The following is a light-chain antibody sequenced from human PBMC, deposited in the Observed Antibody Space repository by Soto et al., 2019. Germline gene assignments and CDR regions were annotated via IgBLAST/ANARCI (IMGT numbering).Light chain of an antibody. CDR2: EVS. Sequence: QSALTQPASVSGSPGQSITISCTGTSSDVGSYNLVSWYQQHPGKAPKLMIYEVSKRPSGVSNRFSGSKSGNTASLTISGLQAEDEADYYCCSYAGSSTCLYVFGTGTQLTVL. J-gene: IGLJ1*01. V-gene: IGLV2-23*02. CDR3: CSYAGSSTCLYV. CDR1: SSDVGSYNL.